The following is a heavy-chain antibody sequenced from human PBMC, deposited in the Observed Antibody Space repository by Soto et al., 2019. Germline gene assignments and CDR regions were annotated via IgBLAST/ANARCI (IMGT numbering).Heavy chain of an antibody. J-gene: IGHJ4*02. D-gene: IGHD3-22*01. CDR2: GYYSGST. CDR3: AGLYPYESSGYHLNY. CDR1: GTSMTGHF. Sequence: SETLSLTCTVSGTSMTGHFWSWMRQPPGKGLEWVGSGYYSGSTYYNPSLGSRVTISVDTSKNQFSLKLRSVTAADSAVFYCAGLYPYESSGYHLNYWGQGALVTVSS. V-gene: IGHV4-59*05.